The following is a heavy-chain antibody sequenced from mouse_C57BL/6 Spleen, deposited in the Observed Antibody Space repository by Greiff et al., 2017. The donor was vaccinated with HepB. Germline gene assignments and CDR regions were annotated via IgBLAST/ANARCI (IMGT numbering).Heavy chain of an antibody. Sequence: VQLQHSGAELVRPGASVTLSCKASGYTFTDYEMHWVKQTPVHGLEWIGAIDPETGGTAYNQKFKGKAILTADKSSSTAYMELRSLTSEDSAVYYCTRERELLRFFAYWGQGTLVTVSA. D-gene: IGHD1-1*01. J-gene: IGHJ3*01. CDR2: IDPETGGT. CDR1: GYTFTDYE. CDR3: TRERELLRFFAY. V-gene: IGHV1-15*01.